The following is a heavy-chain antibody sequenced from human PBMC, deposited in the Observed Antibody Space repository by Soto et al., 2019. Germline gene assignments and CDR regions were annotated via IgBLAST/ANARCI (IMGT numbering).Heavy chain of an antibody. Sequence: EVQLLESGGGLVQPGGSLRLSCAASGFTFSSYAMSWVRQAPGKGLEWVSAISGSGGSTYYADSVKGRFTISRDNSKNTLYLQMNSLKTEDTAVYYCTTDPKILMVRGVIAGYYYYGMDVWGQGTTVTVSS. CDR2: ISGSGGST. V-gene: IGHV3-23*01. CDR3: TTDPKILMVRGVIAGYYYYGMDV. J-gene: IGHJ6*02. CDR1: GFTFSSYA. D-gene: IGHD3-10*01.